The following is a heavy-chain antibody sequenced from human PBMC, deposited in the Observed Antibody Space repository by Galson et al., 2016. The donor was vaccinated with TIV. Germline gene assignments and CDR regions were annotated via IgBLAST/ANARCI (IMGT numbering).Heavy chain of an antibody. CDR1: GFTFSSYG. J-gene: IGHJ6*02. CDR3: ARDYREGRYFDWYEPTHYYGMDV. CDR2: ISSVGSNK. Sequence: SLRLSCAASGFTFSSYGMHWVRQAPGKGLEWVAVISSVGSNKYYADSVKGRFTISRDNSKNTLYLQMNSLRAEDTAVYYCARDYREGRYFDWYEPTHYYGMDVWGQGTTVTVSS. D-gene: IGHD3-9*01. V-gene: IGHV3-30*03.